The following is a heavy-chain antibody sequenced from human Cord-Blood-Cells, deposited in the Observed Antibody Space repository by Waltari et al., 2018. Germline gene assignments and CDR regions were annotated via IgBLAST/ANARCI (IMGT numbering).Heavy chain of an antibody. CDR1: GGSISSSSYY. V-gene: IGHV4-39*01. CDR3: AKYSSGWYWYFDL. Sequence: QLQLQESGPGLVKPSETLSLTCTVSGGSISSSSYYWGWFGQPPGKGLEWIGSIYYSGSTYYNPSLKSRVTISVDTSKNQFSLKLSSVTAADTAVYYCAKYSSGWYWYFDLWGRGTLVTVSS. J-gene: IGHJ2*01. D-gene: IGHD6-19*01. CDR2: IYYSGST.